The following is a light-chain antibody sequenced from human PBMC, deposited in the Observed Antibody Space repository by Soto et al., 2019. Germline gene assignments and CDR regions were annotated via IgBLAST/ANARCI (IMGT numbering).Light chain of an antibody. CDR3: QQYNTWPPLT. CDR1: QSVGTA. J-gene: IGKJ4*01. Sequence: EIVMTQSPATLSVSPGERATLSCRASQSVGTALAWYQQKPGQAPRLLIYGASTRATGIPARFSGSGSGTESALTISSLQSEVFAVYYCQQYNTWPPLTFGGGTKVELK. V-gene: IGKV3-15*01. CDR2: GAS.